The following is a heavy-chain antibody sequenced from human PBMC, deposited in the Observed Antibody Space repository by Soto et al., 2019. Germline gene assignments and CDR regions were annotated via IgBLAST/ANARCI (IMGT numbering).Heavy chain of an antibody. D-gene: IGHD3-10*01. CDR1: GGSIGSYY. Sequence: SETLSLTCTVSGGSIGSYYWNWIRQSPGKGLEWIGYIYYSGSTNSNPSLKSRVTISIATSKNQFSLRLSSVTAEDTAVYYCARGRIYYGLFDYWGQGSQVTVSS. CDR2: IYYSGST. J-gene: IGHJ4*02. V-gene: IGHV4-59*01. CDR3: ARGRIYYGLFDY.